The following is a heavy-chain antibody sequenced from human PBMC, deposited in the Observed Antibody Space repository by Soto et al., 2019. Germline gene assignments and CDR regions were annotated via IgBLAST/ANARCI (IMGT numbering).Heavy chain of an antibody. CDR1: GGSISSSSYY. V-gene: IGHV4-39*01. CDR3: ATLGGIDGSVNFDY. Sequence: QLQLQESGPGLVKPSETLSLTCTVSGGSISSSSYYWGWIRQPPGKELEWIGSIYYSGSTYYNPSLKSRVTISVDTSKNQSSLKLSSVTAADTAVYYCATLGGIDGSVNFDYWGQGLMVTVSS. D-gene: IGHD1-26*01. J-gene: IGHJ4*02. CDR2: IYYSGST.